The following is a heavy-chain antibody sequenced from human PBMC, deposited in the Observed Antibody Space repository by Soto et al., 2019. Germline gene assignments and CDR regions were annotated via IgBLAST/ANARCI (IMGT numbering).Heavy chain of an antibody. CDR2: IKQDGGEK. J-gene: IGHJ4*02. Sequence: PGGSLSLSCAASGFTFSSFLMSWLRQAPGKGLEWVANIKQDGGEKYYVDSVKGRFTISRDNAKNSLYLQMNSLRAEDTAVYYCARESARYTSGWYSYYFDYWGLGTLVTVSS. CDR3: ARESARYTSGWYSYYFDY. V-gene: IGHV3-7*05. CDR1: GFTFSSFL. D-gene: IGHD6-19*01.